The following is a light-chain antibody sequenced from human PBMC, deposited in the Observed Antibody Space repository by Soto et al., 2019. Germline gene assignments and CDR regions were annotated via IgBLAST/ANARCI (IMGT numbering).Light chain of an antibody. CDR2: GAS. CDR3: QQYGSSPPSGT. CDR1: LRVSSGC. V-gene: IGKV3-20*01. J-gene: IGKJ5*01. Sequence: EIMLTHPQGTLSLSQVEIATRSCRARLRVSSGCCAWSQQKPGQAPGLLIYGASNRATDIPDRFSGRGSGTDFTLTISRLEPEDYAVYSCQQYGSSPPSGTFGQGTRLEI.